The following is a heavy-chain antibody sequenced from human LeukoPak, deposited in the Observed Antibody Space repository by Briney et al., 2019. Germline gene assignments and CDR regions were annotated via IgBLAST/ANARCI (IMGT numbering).Heavy chain of an antibody. CDR1: GFTFSTYA. D-gene: IGHD6-6*01. J-gene: IGHJ4*02. CDR3: ATESSLSN. Sequence: GSLRLSCTASGFTFSTYAMDWVRLAPGRGLEWVGDISYDGTYASYAVSVRGRFTISRDNSKNTLYLQMNSLRPEDTAVYYCATESSLSNWGMGTLVTVSS. V-gene: IGHV3-30*04. CDR2: ISYDGTYA.